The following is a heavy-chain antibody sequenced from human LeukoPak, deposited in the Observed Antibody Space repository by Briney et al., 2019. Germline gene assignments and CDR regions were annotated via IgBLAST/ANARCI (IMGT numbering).Heavy chain of an antibody. D-gene: IGHD3-22*01. Sequence: PGGSLRLSCAASGFIFSSYGMHWVRQAPGKGLQWVARIWHDGSNDDYADSVKGRSTISRDNSKSTLYLQMNSLRAEDTATYYRAKVTGDYYDTSGAFDYWGQGTLVTVSS. CDR2: IWHDGSND. CDR1: GFIFSSYG. J-gene: IGHJ4*02. V-gene: IGHV3-33*06. CDR3: AKVTGDYYDTSGAFDY.